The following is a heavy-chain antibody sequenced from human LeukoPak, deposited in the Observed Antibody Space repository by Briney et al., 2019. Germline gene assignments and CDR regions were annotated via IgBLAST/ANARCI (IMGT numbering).Heavy chain of an antibody. CDR3: TRAMDSSGTDAFDI. V-gene: IGHV3-49*03. CDR1: GFTFGDYA. J-gene: IGHJ3*02. D-gene: IGHD3-22*01. CDR2: IRSKAYGGTT. Sequence: GGSLRLSCTASGFTFGDYAMSWFRQAPGKGLEWVGLIRSKAYGGTTEYAASVKGRFTISRDDSKSIAYLKMNSLKTEDTAVYYCTRAMDSSGTDAFDIWGQGTMVTVSS.